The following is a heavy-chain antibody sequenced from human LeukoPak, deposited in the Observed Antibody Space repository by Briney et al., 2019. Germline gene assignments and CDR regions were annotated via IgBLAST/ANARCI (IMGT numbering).Heavy chain of an antibody. CDR1: GYTFTSYA. CDR2: INTNTGNP. D-gene: IGHD3-3*01. CDR3: ARGAGAYDFWSGYSWFDP. J-gene: IGHJ5*02. V-gene: IGHV7-4-1*02. Sequence: ASVKVSCKASGYTFTSYAMNWVRQAPGQGLEWMGWINTNTGNPTYAQGFTGRFVFSLDTSVSTAYLQISSLKAEDTAMYYCARGAGAYDFWSGYSWFDPWGQGTLVTVSS.